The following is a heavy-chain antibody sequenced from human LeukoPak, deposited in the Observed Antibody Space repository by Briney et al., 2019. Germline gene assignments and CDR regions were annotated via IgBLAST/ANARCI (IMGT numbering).Heavy chain of an antibody. V-gene: IGHV3-15*01. D-gene: IGHD3-10*01. CDR1: GFTFSNVW. J-gene: IGHJ4*02. CDR3: VTRVKSTGDY. Sequence: GGSLRLSCEASGFTFSNVWMNWVRQAPGRGLEWIGRIKTKTDGGTTEYAAPVKGRFTISRDDSKNTVYLQMNSLKTEDTALYYCVTRVKSTGDYWGQGTLVTVSS. CDR2: IKTKTDGGTT.